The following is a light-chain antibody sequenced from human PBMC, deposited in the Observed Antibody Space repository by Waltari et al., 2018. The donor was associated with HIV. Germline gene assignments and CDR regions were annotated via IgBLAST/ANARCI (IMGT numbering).Light chain of an antibody. CDR3: CSYACGSAFYV. J-gene: IGLJ1*01. CDR2: EVS. V-gene: IGLV2-23*02. CDR1: RSDVGNYDL. Sequence: QSALTQPASVSGSPGQSITLSCTGTRSDVGNYDLVSWYQHLPGKAPKLMIYEVSKRPSGVSNRFSGYKSGNTASLTISGRQAEDEGDYYCCSYACGSAFYVFGTGTKVTVL.